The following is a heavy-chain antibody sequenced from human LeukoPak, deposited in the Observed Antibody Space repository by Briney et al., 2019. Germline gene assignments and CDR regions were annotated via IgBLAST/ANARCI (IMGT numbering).Heavy chain of an antibody. V-gene: IGHV3-23*01. Sequence: GGSLRLSCAASGFTFSSYAMSWVRQAPGKGLEWVSAISGSGGSTYYADPVKGRFTISRDNSKNTLYLQTNSLRAEDTAVYYCAKHIAAAGTGFFDYWGQGTLVTVSS. D-gene: IGHD6-13*01. CDR3: AKHIAAAGTGFFDY. J-gene: IGHJ4*02. CDR2: ISGSGGST. CDR1: GFTFSSYA.